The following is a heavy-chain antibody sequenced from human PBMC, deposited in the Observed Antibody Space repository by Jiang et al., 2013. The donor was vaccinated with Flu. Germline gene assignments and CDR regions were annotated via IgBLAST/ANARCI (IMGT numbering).Heavy chain of an antibody. V-gene: IGHV7-4-1*02. CDR2: INTNTGNP. J-gene: IGHJ4*02. D-gene: IGHD4-17*01. Sequence: SGYIFTTYAMNWVRRAPGQGLEWMAWINTNTGNPTYAQGFTGRFVFSLDTSVSTAYLQISSLKAEDTAVYYCARGSYYGDQRAVDYWGQGTLVTVSS. CDR1: GYIFTTYA. CDR3: ARGSYYGDQRAVDY.